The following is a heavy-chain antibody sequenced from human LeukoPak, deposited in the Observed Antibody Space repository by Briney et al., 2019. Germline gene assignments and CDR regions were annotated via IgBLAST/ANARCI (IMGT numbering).Heavy chain of an antibody. CDR1: GFTFDDYS. Sequence: PGGYLRLSCVASGFTFDDYSMHWVRQAPGKGLEWVSGIAWNNANTGYADSVKGRFTISRDNAENSLYLQMNSLRAEDTALYYCAKDMSSYGSGSSYNPWGPFDSWGQGTLVTVSS. V-gene: IGHV3-9*01. D-gene: IGHD3-10*01. CDR2: IAWNNANT. J-gene: IGHJ4*01. CDR3: AKDMSSYGSGSSYNPWGPFDS.